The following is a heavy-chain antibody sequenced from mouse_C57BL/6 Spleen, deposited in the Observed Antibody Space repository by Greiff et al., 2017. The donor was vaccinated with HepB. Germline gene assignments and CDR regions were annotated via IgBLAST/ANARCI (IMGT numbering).Heavy chain of an antibody. Sequence: LEESGPELVKPGASVKISCKASGYSFTDYNMNWVKQSNGKSLEWIGVINPNYGTTSYNQKFKGKATLTVDQSSSTAYMQLNSLTSEDSAVYYCARRGYGSSYRYFDVWGTGTTVTVSS. CDR2: INPNYGTT. CDR1: GYSFTDYN. CDR3: ARRGYGSSYRYFDV. J-gene: IGHJ1*03. V-gene: IGHV1-39*01. D-gene: IGHD1-1*01.